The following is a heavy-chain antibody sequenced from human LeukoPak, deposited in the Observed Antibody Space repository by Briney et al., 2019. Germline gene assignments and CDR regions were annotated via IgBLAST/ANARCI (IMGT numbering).Heavy chain of an antibody. CDR3: ARGETFRGTYYRHV. J-gene: IGHJ6*03. V-gene: IGHV4-59*11. CDR2: NDYSGGT. D-gene: IGHD3-10*01. CDR1: GGPISTHY. Sequence: PSETLSLTCIVSGGPISTHYWSWSRQPPGKGLEWIGYNDYSGGTNYNPSFKSRVTISEDTSKNQFSLKMNSVTAGDTAVYYCARGETFRGTYYRHVWGKGPTVPVPS.